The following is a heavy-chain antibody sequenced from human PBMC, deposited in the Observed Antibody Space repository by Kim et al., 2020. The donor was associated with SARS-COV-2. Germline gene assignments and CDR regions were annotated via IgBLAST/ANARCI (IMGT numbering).Heavy chain of an antibody. CDR3: ASRHSGSYFTHFDY. V-gene: IGHV1-69*13. D-gene: IGHD3-10*01. Sequence: SVKVSCKASGGTFSSYAISWVRQAPGQGLEWMGGIIPIFGTANYAQKFQGRVTITADESTSTAYMELSSLRSEDTAVYYCASRHSGSYFTHFDYWGQGTLVTVSS. CDR2: IIPIFGTA. CDR1: GGTFSSYA. J-gene: IGHJ4*02.